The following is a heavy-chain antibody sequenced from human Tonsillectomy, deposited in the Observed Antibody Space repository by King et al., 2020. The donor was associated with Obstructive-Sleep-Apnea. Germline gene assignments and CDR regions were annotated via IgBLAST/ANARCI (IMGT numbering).Heavy chain of an antibody. D-gene: IGHD3/OR15-3a*01. CDR1: GGSFTSAAYY. V-gene: IGHV4-31*03. Sequence: QLQESGPGLVKPSQTLSLTCTVSGGSFTSAAYYWSWIRQHPGKGLEWIGSIYYSGSPHYTPSLRSRATLSRDTSPNQFSLRLLSVPAADTAVYYCARGCEDWSETEKFFFDSWGQGTLVTVSS. J-gene: IGHJ4*02. CDR3: ARGCEDWSETEKFFFDS. CDR2: IYYSGSP.